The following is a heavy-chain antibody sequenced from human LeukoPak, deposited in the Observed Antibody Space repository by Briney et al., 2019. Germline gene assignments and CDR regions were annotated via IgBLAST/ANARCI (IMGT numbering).Heavy chain of an antibody. Sequence: GASVKVSCKASGGTFSSYAISWVRQAPGQGLEWMGGIIPIFGTANYAQKFQGRVTITADESTSTAYMELSSLRSEDTAVYYCAREWTGRGGCDWGNWFDPWGQGTLVTVSS. CDR3: AREWTGRGGCDWGNWFDP. CDR2: IIPIFGTA. D-gene: IGHD5-12*01. V-gene: IGHV1-69*13. J-gene: IGHJ5*02. CDR1: GGTFSSYA.